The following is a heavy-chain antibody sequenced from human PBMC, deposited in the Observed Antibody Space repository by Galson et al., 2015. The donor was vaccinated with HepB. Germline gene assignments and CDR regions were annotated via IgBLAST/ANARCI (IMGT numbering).Heavy chain of an antibody. D-gene: IGHD6-19*01. V-gene: IGHV3-15*01. CDR1: GFTFSNAW. J-gene: IGHJ4*02. Sequence: SLRLSCAASGFTFSNAWMSWVRQAPGKGLEWVGRIKSKTDGGTTDYAAPVKGRFTISRDDSKNTLFLQMSRLKSEDTTVYYCTSEGESSGWYMAVYWGQGTLVTVSS. CDR3: TSEGESSGWYMAVY. CDR2: IKSKTDGGTT.